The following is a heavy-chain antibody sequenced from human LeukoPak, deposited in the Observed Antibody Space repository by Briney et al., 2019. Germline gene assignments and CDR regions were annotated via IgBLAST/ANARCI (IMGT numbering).Heavy chain of an antibody. CDR3: ARAREAPANVFPDH. CDR2: INQDGSEK. Sequence: GGSLRLSCAASGFTFSRYWMTWVRQSPGKGLEWVANINQDGSEKYYGDSVTGRFTISRDNAENSLFPQMNSLRADDTGVYYCARAREAPANVFPDHWGQGVVVTVPS. J-gene: IGHJ4*02. V-gene: IGHV3-7*01. D-gene: IGHD2-15*01. CDR1: GFTFSRYW.